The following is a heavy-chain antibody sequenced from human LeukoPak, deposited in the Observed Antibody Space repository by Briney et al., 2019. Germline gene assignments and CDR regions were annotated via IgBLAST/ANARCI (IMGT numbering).Heavy chain of an antibody. CDR3: VRSFNTYGYPTGY. D-gene: IGHD5-18*01. Sequence: GGSLRLSCAASGFTFSDYGMSWVRQTPGKGLEWVAGINWNGGSTGYAVSVRGRFIISRDDANNFLHLHMNSLRAEDTAFYHCVRSFNTYGYPTGYWGQGTLVTISS. CDR2: INWNGGST. V-gene: IGHV3-20*01. J-gene: IGHJ4*02. CDR1: GFTFSDYG.